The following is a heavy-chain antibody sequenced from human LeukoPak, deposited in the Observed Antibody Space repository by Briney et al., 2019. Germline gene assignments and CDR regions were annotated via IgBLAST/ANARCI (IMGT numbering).Heavy chain of an antibody. Sequence: GGSLRLSCAASGFTFSNYVMSWVRQAPGKGLEWVSAISGSGGSTYYADSVKGRFTISRAEDTAVYYCAKGTQLLYGYYYYMDVWGKGTTVTVSS. CDR3: V. D-gene: IGHD2-2*02. J-gene: IGHJ6*03. V-gene: IGHV3-23*01. CDR2: ISGSGGST. CDR1: GFTFSNYV.